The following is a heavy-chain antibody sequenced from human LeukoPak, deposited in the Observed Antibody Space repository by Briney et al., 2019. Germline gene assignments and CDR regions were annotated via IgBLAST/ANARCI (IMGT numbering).Heavy chain of an antibody. Sequence: GASVKVSCKASGYTFTGYYMHWVRQAPGQGLEWMGWINPNSGGTNYAQKFQGRVTMTRDTSISTAYMELSRLRSDDTAVYYCSVVVAATPLDAFDIWGQGTMVTVSS. J-gene: IGHJ3*02. V-gene: IGHV1-2*02. CDR2: INPNSGGT. CDR1: GYTFTGYY. CDR3: SVVVAATPLDAFDI. D-gene: IGHD2-15*01.